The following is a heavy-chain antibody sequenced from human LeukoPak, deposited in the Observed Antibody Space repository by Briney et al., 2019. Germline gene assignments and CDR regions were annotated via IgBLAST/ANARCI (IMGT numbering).Heavy chain of an antibody. D-gene: IGHD3-22*01. V-gene: IGHV3-7*01. CDR2: IKQAGSEK. CDR1: GFIFSNYG. Sequence: GGSLRLSCAASGFIFSNYGMYWVRQAPGKGLEWVANIKQAGSEKYYVDSVKGRFTISRDDAENSLYLQMNSLRAEDTALYYCARRALSSGYYPQFDYWGQGTLVTVSS. J-gene: IGHJ4*02. CDR3: ARRALSSGYYPQFDY.